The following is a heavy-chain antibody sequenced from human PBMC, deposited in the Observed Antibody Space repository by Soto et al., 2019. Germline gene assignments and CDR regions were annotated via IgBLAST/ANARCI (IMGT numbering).Heavy chain of an antibody. CDR2: FDGEDGQT. CDR1: GYSFSEMS. CDR3: GRPGATGHLDY. D-gene: IGHD3-10*01. V-gene: IGHV1-24*01. J-gene: IGHJ4*02. Sequence: ASVKVSCKVSGYSFSEMSMHWVRQTPEKGLEWMGSFDGEDGQTMYAQKFRGRVTMTEDTSADTAYMELSSLRSDNTAVYYCGRPGATGHLDYWGQGSRVTVSS.